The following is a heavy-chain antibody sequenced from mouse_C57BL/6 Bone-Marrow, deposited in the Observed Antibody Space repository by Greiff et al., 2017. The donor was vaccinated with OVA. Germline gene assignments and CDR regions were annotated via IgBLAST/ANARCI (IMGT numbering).Heavy chain of an antibody. Sequence: EVNVVESEGGLVQPGSSMKLSCTASGFTFSDYYMAWVRQVPEKGLEWVANINYDGSSTYYLDSLKSRFIISRDNAKNILYLQMSSLKSEDTATYYCARAPIYYGYDEEFLYFDYWGQGTTLTVSS. CDR2: INYDGSST. D-gene: IGHD2-2*01. CDR1: GFTFSDYY. CDR3: ARAPIYYGYDEEFLYFDY. V-gene: IGHV5-16*01. J-gene: IGHJ2*01.